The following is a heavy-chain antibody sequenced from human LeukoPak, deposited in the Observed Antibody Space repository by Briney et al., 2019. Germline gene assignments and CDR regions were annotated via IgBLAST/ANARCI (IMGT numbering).Heavy chain of an antibody. CDR3: ARVDTRKGFDP. D-gene: IGHD1-14*01. CDR1: GYTFTSYG. J-gene: IGHJ5*02. Sequence: ASVKVSCKASGYTFTSYGISWVRQAPGQGLEWMGWISAYNGDTNYAQKLQGRVTMTTDTSTSTAYMELRSLRSDDTAVYFCARVDTRKGFDPWGQGTLVIVSS. V-gene: IGHV1-18*01. CDR2: ISAYNGDT.